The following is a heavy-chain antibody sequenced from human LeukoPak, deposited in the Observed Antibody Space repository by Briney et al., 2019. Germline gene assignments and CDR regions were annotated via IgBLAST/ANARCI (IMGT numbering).Heavy chain of an antibody. V-gene: IGHV3-33*01. CDR1: GFTFSSYG. CDR2: IWYDGSNK. D-gene: IGHD3-22*01. CDR3: ARDDGDYDSSGYYPY. J-gene: IGHJ4*02. Sequence: QPGGSLRLSCAASGFTFSSYGMHWVRQAPGKGLEWVAVIWYDGSNKYYADSVKGRFTISRDNSKNTLYLQMNSLRAEDTAVYYCARDDGDYDSSGYYPYWGQGALVTVSS.